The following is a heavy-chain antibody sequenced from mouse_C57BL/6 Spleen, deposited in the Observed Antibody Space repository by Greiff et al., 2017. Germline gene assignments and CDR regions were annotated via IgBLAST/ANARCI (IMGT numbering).Heavy chain of an antibody. Sequence: VMLVESGPGLVQPSQSLSITCTVSGFSLTSYGVHWVRQPPGKGLEWLGVIWSGGSTDYNAAFISRLSISKDNSKSQVFFKMNSLQADDTAIYYCALDYDVNYAMDYWGQGTSVTVSS. CDR1: GFSLTSYG. CDR2: IWSGGST. D-gene: IGHD2-4*01. CDR3: ALDYDVNYAMDY. V-gene: IGHV2-4*01. J-gene: IGHJ4*01.